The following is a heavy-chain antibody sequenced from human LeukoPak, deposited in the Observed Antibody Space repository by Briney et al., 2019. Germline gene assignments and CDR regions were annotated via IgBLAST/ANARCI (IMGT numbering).Heavy chain of an antibody. Sequence: GGSLRLSCAASGFTVSSNDMSWVRQAPGKGLEWVSVIYSGGGTYYADSVKGRFTISRDNSKNTLYLQMNSLRAEDTAVYYCASGPPPYYYGSGSYLDYWGQGTLVTVSS. CDR2: IYSGGGT. V-gene: IGHV3-53*01. D-gene: IGHD3-10*01. CDR3: ASGPPPYYYGSGSYLDY. J-gene: IGHJ4*02. CDR1: GFTVSSND.